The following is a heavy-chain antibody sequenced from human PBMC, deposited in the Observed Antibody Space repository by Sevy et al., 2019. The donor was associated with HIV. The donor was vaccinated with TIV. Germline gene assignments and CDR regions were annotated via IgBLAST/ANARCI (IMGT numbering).Heavy chain of an antibody. CDR3: AREGVGGYSYSLDY. D-gene: IGHD5-18*01. Sequence: GGSLRLSCAASGFSFSSYALHWVRQAPWKGLEYVSAISSNRGSTYYADSVKGRFTISRDNSKNTLYLQMGSLRAEDMAVYYCAREGVGGYSYSLDYWGQGTLVTVSS. J-gene: IGHJ4*02. CDR2: ISSNRGST. V-gene: IGHV3-64*02. CDR1: GFSFSSYA.